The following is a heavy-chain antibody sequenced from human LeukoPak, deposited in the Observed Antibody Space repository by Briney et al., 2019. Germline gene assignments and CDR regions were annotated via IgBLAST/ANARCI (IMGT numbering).Heavy chain of an antibody. CDR3: ARHSPNYYGSSGYYEFDY. Sequence: ASVKVSCKASGYTFTSYGISWVRQAPGQGLEWMGWISAYNGNTNYAQKLQGRVTMTTDTSTSTAYMELRSLRSDDTAVYYCARHSPNYYGSSGYYEFDYWGQGTLVTVSS. V-gene: IGHV1-18*01. J-gene: IGHJ4*02. CDR1: GYTFTSYG. D-gene: IGHD3-22*01. CDR2: ISAYNGNT.